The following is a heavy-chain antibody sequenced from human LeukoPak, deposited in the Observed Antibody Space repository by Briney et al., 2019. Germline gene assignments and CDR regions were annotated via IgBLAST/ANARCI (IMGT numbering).Heavy chain of an antibody. Sequence: RGSMSPARPLYTLTLTTYTMHWVRQAPGKVLQWVAAIPNDGSNKNYADFVTGRLTTARDNSKNTLYLQMNRLGAEDTAVYYCAREMSGTTFGYWGQGTLVTVSS. CDR1: TLTLTTYT. J-gene: IGHJ4*02. V-gene: IGHV3-30-3*01. CDR2: IPNDGSNK. D-gene: IGHD1-1*01. CDR3: AREMSGTTFGY.